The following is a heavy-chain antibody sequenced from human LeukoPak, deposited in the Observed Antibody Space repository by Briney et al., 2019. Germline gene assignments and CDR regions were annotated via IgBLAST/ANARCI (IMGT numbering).Heavy chain of an antibody. CDR3: ARGGGGAKAFYFDY. D-gene: IGHD1-26*01. CDR2: INHSGST. Sequence: SETLSLTCAVYGGSFSGYYWSWIRQPPGKGLEWIGEINHSGSTNYNPSLKSRVTMSVDMTRKRFSLRLTSESAADTGVYYCARGGGGAKAFYFDYWGQGSLVTVSS. V-gene: IGHV4-34*01. J-gene: IGHJ4*02. CDR1: GGSFSGYY.